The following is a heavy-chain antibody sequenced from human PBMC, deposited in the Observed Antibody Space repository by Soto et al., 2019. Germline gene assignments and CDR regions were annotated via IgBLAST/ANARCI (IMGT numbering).Heavy chain of an antibody. CDR2: INGGNGDT. Sequence: VASVKVSCKASGYTFTGYSIHWVRQAPGQRHEWMGWINGGNGDTKYSQKFQGRVTITRDTSASTAYMELRSLRSDDTALYFCARAHDLVATAFDYWGQGTLVTVSS. D-gene: IGHD5-12*01. CDR1: GYTFTGYS. J-gene: IGHJ4*02. CDR3: ARAHDLVATAFDY. V-gene: IGHV1-3*01.